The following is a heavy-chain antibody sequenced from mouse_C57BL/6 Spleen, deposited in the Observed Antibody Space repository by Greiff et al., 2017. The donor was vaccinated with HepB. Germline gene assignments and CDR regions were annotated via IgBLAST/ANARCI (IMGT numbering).Heavy chain of an antibody. Sequence: VQLQQPGAELVRPGTSVKLSCKASGYTFTSYWMHWVKQRPGQGLEWIGVIDPSDSYTNYNQKFKGKATLTVDTSSSTAYMQLSSLTSEDSAVYYCARGAYYGSTQGWFAYWGQGTLVTVSA. J-gene: IGHJ3*01. CDR2: IDPSDSYT. V-gene: IGHV1-59*01. CDR1: GYTFTSYW. D-gene: IGHD1-1*01. CDR3: ARGAYYGSTQGWFAY.